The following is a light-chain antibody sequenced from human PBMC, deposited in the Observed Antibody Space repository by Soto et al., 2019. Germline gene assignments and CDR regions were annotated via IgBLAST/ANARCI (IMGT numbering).Light chain of an antibody. CDR2: GAS. CDR1: HGIGVW. J-gene: IGKJ4*01. V-gene: IGKV1-12*01. CDR3: QQAYSDPLT. Sequence: DIQMTQSPSSVSASVGDRVTITCRASHGIGVWLGWYQQKPDKAPQLLIYGASGLQTGVPSRFSGSGSGTDFTLTISSLQPEDFATYYCQQAYSDPLTCGGGTKVEIK.